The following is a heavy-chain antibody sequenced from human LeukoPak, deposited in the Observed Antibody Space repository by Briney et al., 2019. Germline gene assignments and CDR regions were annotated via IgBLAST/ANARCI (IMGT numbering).Heavy chain of an antibody. CDR3: ARGGTTVTHFDY. CDR2: IYYSWST. CDR1: GGSISSYY. V-gene: IGHV4-59*01. Sequence: SETLSLTCTVSGGSISSYYWSWIRQPPGKGLEWIGYIYYSWSTNYNPSLKSRVTISVDTSKNQFSLKLSSVTAADTAVYYCARGGTTVTHFDYWGQGTLVTVSS. D-gene: IGHD4-11*01. J-gene: IGHJ4*02.